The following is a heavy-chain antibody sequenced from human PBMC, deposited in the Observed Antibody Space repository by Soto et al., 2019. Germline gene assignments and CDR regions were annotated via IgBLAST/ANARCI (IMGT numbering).Heavy chain of an antibody. CDR1: GYTFTGSY. D-gene: IGHD2-15*01. V-gene: IGHV1-2*04. CDR2: INPNSGGT. J-gene: IGHJ5*02. CDR3: ARDFEGYCSGGSRYRWFVP. Sequence: EASVKVSCKASGYTFTGSYMHWVRQAPGQGLEWMGWINPNSGGTNYAQKFQGWATMTRDTSISTAYMELSRLRSDDTAVYYCARDFEGYCSGGSRYRWFVPWGQGTLVTVSS.